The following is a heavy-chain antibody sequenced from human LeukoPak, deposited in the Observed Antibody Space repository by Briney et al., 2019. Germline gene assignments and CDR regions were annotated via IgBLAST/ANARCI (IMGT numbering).Heavy chain of an antibody. CDR3: KISNSRIPGVDY. J-gene: IGHJ4*02. Sequence: GGSLRLSCAASGFSFNTYWMTWVRQAPGKGLEWVSSISSSSSYIYYADSVKGRFTISRDNAKNSLYLQMNSLRAEDAAVYYCKISNSRIPGVDYWGQGTLVTVSS. D-gene: IGHD2/OR15-2a*01. CDR1: GFSFNTYW. CDR2: ISSSSSYI. V-gene: IGHV3-21*01.